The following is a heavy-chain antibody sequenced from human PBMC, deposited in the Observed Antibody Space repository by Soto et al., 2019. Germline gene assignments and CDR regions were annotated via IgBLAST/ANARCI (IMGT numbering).Heavy chain of an antibody. CDR2: IIPIFGTA. J-gene: IGHJ6*02. CDR3: AREIPHYYGMDV. Sequence: GASVKVSCKASGGTFSSYAISWVRQAPGQGLEWMGGIIPIFGTANYAQKFQGRVTITADKSTSTAYMELSSLRSEDTAVYYCAREIPHYYGMDVWGQGTTVTVS. V-gene: IGHV1-69*06. CDR1: GGTFSSYA.